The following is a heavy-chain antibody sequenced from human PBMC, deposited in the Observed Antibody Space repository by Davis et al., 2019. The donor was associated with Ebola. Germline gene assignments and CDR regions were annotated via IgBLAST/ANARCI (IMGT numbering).Heavy chain of an antibody. V-gene: IGHV3-9*01. Sequence: PGGSLRLSCAASGFTFDDYAMHWVRQAPGKGLEWVSGISWNSGSIGYADSVKGRFTISRDNSKNTLYLQMNSLRAEDTAVYYCAKLNTVTTWPVVGYWGQGTLVTVSS. CDR3: AKLNTVTTWPVVGY. CDR2: ISWNSGSI. J-gene: IGHJ4*02. CDR1: GFTFDDYA. D-gene: IGHD4-11*01.